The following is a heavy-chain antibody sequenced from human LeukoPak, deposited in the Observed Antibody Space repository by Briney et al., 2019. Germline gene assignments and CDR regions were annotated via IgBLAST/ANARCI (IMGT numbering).Heavy chain of an antibody. D-gene: IGHD6-19*01. J-gene: IGHJ4*02. CDR1: GGTFRSYA. Sequence: SVKVSCKASGGTFRSYAISWVRQAPGQGLEWMGGIIPIFGTANYAQKFQGRVTITADESTSTAYMELSSLRSEDTAVYYCAIQARIAVAGSYDYWGQGTLVTVSS. V-gene: IGHV1-69*13. CDR3: AIQARIAVAGSYDY. CDR2: IIPIFGTA.